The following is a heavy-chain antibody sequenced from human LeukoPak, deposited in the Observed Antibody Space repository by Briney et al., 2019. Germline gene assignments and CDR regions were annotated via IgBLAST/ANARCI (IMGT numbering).Heavy chain of an antibody. D-gene: IGHD5-12*01. CDR1: GGSISSYY. J-gene: IGHJ4*02. CDR2: IYYSGST. V-gene: IGHV4-59*01. Sequence: SETLSLTCTVSGGSISSYYWSWIRQPPGKGLEWIGYIYYSGSTNYNRSLKSRVTISIDTSKKQFPLKLTSVTAADTAVYYCARGPGYSGDWGQGTLVTVSS. CDR3: ARGPGYSGD.